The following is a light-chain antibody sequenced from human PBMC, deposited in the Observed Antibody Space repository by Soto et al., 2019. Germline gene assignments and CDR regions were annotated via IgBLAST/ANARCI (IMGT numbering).Light chain of an antibody. J-gene: IGLJ1*01. CDR3: CSYAGSYTFV. Sequence: QSALTQPRTVSGSPGQSVTLSCTGTSSDVGGYNYVSWYQQHPGKAPKLMIYDVITRPSGVPDRFSGSKSGNTASLTISGLQAEDEAAYYCCSYAGSYTFVFGTGTQLTVL. CDR2: DVI. CDR1: SSDVGGYNY. V-gene: IGLV2-11*01.